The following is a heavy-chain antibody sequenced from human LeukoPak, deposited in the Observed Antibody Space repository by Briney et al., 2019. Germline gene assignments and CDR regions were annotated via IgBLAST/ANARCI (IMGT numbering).Heavy chain of an antibody. Sequence: ASVKVSCKASGYTFTGYYMNWVRQAPGQGLEWMGWINPNSGGTNYAQKFQGRVTMTRDTSISTAYMELSRLRSDDTAVYYCARDGGCSPYGDYYYYYYMDVWGKGTTVTVSS. J-gene: IGHJ6*03. CDR1: GYTFTGYY. D-gene: IGHD4/OR15-4a*01. CDR3: ARDGGCSPYGDYYYYYYMDV. CDR2: INPNSGGT. V-gene: IGHV1-2*02.